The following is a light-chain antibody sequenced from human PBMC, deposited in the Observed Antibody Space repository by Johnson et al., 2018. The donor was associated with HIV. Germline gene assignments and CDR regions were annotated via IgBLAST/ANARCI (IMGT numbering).Light chain of an antibody. Sequence: QAVLTQPPSLSAAPGQRVSISCSGNSSNIGNHYVSWYQHLPGTAPKLLIFENDKRPSGIPDRFSGSKSGTSATLAITGLQPGDEADYYCGTWDSSLRTGFFGTGTKVTVL. CDR1: SSNIGNHY. J-gene: IGLJ1*01. CDR2: END. CDR3: GTWDSSLRTGF. V-gene: IGLV1-51*02.